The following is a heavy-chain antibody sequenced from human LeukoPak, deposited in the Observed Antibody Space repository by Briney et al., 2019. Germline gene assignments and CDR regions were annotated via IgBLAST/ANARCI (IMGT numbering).Heavy chain of an antibody. CDR2: ISSSGSTI. CDR1: GFTFSSYE. CDR3: ARGAPASDALDI. Sequence: GSLRLSCAASGFTFSSYEMNWVRQAPGKGLEWVSYISSSGSTIYYADSVKGRFTISRDNAKNSLYLQMNSLRAEDTAVYYCARGAPASDALDIWGQGTMVTVSS. J-gene: IGHJ3*02. D-gene: IGHD2-2*01. V-gene: IGHV3-48*03.